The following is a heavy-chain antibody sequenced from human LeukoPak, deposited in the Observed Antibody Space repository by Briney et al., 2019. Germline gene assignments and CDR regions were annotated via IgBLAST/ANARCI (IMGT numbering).Heavy chain of an antibody. CDR1: GFTFSSYW. D-gene: IGHD3-9*01. V-gene: IGHV3-48*04. CDR3: AAPPGGYDILTGYYRN. Sequence: GGSLRLSCVASGFTFSSYWATWVRQTPGKGLEWVSYISSSGSTIYYADSVKGRFTISRDNAKNSLYLQMNSLRAEDTAVYYCAAPPGGYDILTGYYRNWGQGTLVTVSS. J-gene: IGHJ4*02. CDR2: ISSSGSTI.